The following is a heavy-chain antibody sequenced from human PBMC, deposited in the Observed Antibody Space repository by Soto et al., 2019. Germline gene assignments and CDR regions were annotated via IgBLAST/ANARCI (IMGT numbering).Heavy chain of an antibody. Sequence: QITLKESGPALVKPTQTLTLTCTFSGFSLSTSGVGVGWIRQPPGEALEWLALIYWDDYKHFSPSLESRLTTPQETSKNQVVLTMTTRDPVDTPTYSCVHKGGGDRILDYWGQGTLVTVSS. CDR2: IYWDDYK. CDR3: VHKGGGDRILDY. J-gene: IGHJ4*02. D-gene: IGHD3-16*01. V-gene: IGHV2-5*02. CDR1: GFSLSTSGVG.